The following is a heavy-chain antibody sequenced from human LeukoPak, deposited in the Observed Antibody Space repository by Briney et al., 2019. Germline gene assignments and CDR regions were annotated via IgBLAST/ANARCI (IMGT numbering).Heavy chain of an antibody. V-gene: IGHV3-23*01. J-gene: IGHJ6*02. CDR2: ISGSGGST. D-gene: IGHD6-19*01. CDR3: AKDGNSSGWYGYYYYYYGMDV. CDR1: GFTVSNKY. Sequence: GGSLRLSCAASGFTVSNKYMSWVRQAPGKGLEWVSAISGSGGSTYYADSVKGRFTISRDNSKNTLYLQMNSLRAEDTAVYYCAKDGNSSGWYGYYYYYYGMDVWGQGTTVTVSS.